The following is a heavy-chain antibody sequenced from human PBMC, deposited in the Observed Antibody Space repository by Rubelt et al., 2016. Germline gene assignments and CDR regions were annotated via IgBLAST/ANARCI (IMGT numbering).Heavy chain of an antibody. CDR2: ISSSSSYI. CDR3: ARDFWVGATDGFDY. D-gene: IGHD1-26*01. CDR1: SYS. Sequence: SYSMNWVRQAPGKGLEWVSSISSSSSYIYYADSVKGRFTISRDNAKNSLYLQMNSLRAEDTAVYYCARDFWVGATDGFDYWGQGTLVTVSS. J-gene: IGHJ4*02. V-gene: IGHV3-21*01.